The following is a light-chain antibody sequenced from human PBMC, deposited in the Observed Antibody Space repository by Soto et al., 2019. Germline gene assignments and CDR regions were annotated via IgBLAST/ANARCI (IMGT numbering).Light chain of an antibody. V-gene: IGKV1-39*01. CDR3: QQSYTTPWT. J-gene: IGKJ1*01. CDR2: AAS. Sequence: DIQMTQSPSSLSASVGDRVTITCRASQSITSYLNWYQQKPGKAPQLLIYAASSLQSGDPSRFSGSGSGTDFTLTISSLQPEDFATYFCQQSYTTPWTFGQGTKVEVK. CDR1: QSITSY.